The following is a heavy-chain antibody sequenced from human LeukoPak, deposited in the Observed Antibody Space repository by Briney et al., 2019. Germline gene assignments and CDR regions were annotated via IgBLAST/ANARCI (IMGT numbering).Heavy chain of an antibody. J-gene: IGHJ4*02. CDR3: ATTGEQSY. CDR1: GYTFTPYA. Sequence: ASVKVSCKASGYTFTPYAINWVRQAPRQGLEWMGWINTNTGNPTSAQGFTGRFVFSLDTSVSTAYLQISSLKAEDTAIYYCATTGEQSYWGQGTLVTVSS. CDR2: INTNTGNP. D-gene: IGHD4-17*01. V-gene: IGHV7-4-1*02.